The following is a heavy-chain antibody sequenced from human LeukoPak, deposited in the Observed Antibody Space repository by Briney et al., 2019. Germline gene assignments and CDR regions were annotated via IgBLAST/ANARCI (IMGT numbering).Heavy chain of an antibody. Sequence: PSETLSLTCAVYGGSFSGYYWSWIRQPPGKGLEWIGEINHSGSTNYNPSLKSRVTTSVDTSKNQFSLKLSSVTAADTAVYYCARRPTYYYDSSGYPLAYAFDIWGQGTMVTVSS. D-gene: IGHD3-22*01. CDR2: INHSGST. CDR3: ARRPTYYYDSSGYPLAYAFDI. CDR1: GGSFSGYY. J-gene: IGHJ3*02. V-gene: IGHV4-34*01.